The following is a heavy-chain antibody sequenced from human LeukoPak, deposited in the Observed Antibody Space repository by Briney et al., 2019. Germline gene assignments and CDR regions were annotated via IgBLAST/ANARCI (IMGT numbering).Heavy chain of an antibody. D-gene: IGHD3-22*01. CDR2: IRYDGNNK. J-gene: IGHJ4*02. V-gene: IGHV3-30*02. Sequence: TGGSLRLSCAASGFTVSSNYMSWVRQAPGKGLEWVAFIRYDGNNKYYADSVKGRFTISRDNSKNTVYLQMNSLRAEDTAVYYCAKDPTHFRVWDDYDNTRLNYWGQGTLVTVSS. CDR3: AKDPTHFRVWDDYDNTRLNY. CDR1: GFTVSSNY.